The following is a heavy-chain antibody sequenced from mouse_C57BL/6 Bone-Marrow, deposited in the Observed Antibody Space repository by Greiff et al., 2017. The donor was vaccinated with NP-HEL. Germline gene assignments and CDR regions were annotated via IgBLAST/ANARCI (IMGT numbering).Heavy chain of an antibody. CDR3: TRWGDYGYFDV. V-gene: IGHV1-15*01. CDR1: GYTFTDYE. CDR2: IDPETGGT. D-gene: IGHD2-13*01. Sequence: VQLQQSGAELVRPGASVTLSCKASGYTFTDYEMHWVKQTPVHGLEWIGAIDPETGGTAYNQKFKGKAILTADKSSSTAYMALRSLTSEDSAVYYCTRWGDYGYFDVWGTGTTVTVSS. J-gene: IGHJ1*03.